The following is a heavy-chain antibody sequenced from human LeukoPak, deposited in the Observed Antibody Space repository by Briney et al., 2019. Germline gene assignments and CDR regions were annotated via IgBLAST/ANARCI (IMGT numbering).Heavy chain of an antibody. J-gene: IGHJ4*02. CDR2: INAGNGNT. CDR1: GYTFLSYA. Sequence: GASVKVSCKASGYTFLSYAMHWVRQAPGQRVEWMGWINAGNGNTKYSQKFQGRVTITRDTSKSTAYMELSSLRSADTAVYYCARDLCYYGSGTYWFGYWGQGTLVTVSS. D-gene: IGHD3-10*01. V-gene: IGHV1-3*01. CDR3: ARDLCYYGSGTYWFGY.